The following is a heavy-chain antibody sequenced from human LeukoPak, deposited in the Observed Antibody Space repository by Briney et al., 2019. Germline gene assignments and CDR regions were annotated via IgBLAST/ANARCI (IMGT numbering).Heavy chain of an antibody. CDR3: ARVGTTVLRGVLYYFDF. J-gene: IGHJ4*02. V-gene: IGHV3-20*04. Sequence: PGGSLRLSCAASGFTFSSNYMSWVRQAPGKGLEWVSGINWKGDRIHYADSVYGPFTISRDNAKNSLYLQMNSLSAEDTAFYYCARVGTTVLRGVLYYFDFWGQGSLVTVSS. CDR1: GFTFSSNY. CDR2: INWKGDRI. D-gene: IGHD3-10*01.